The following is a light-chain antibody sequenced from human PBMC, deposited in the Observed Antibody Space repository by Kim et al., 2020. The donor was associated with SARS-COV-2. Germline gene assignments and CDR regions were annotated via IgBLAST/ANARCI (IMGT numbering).Light chain of an antibody. CDR3: CSYAGSSTYV. CDR2: EVT. Sequence: GQSIPIACTGTSSGVGSYSLVAWYQQHPGKAPKLMIYEVTKRPSGVSNRFSGSRSGNTASLTISGLQAEDEADYYCCSYAGSSTYVFGTGTKVTVL. J-gene: IGLJ1*01. V-gene: IGLV2-23*02. CDR1: SSGVGSYSL.